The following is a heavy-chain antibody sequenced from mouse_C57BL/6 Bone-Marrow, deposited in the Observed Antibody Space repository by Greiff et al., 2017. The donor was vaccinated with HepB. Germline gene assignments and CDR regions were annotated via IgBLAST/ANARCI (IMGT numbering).Heavy chain of an antibody. Sequence: EVNVVESGGGLVQPGGSLKLSCAASGFTFSDYYMYWVRQTPEKRLEWVAYISNGGGSTYYPDTVKGRFTISRDNAKNTLYLQMSRLKSEDTAMYYCARYGSYFDYWGQGTTLTVSS. D-gene: IGHD2-2*01. CDR1: GFTFSDYY. V-gene: IGHV5-12*01. CDR3: ARYGSYFDY. CDR2: ISNGGGST. J-gene: IGHJ2*01.